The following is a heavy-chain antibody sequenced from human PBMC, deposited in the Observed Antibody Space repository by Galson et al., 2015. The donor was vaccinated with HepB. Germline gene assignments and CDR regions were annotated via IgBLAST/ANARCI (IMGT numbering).Heavy chain of an antibody. V-gene: IGHV7-4-1*02. J-gene: IGHJ4*02. D-gene: IGHD6-19*01. CDR2: INTNTGNP. CDR3: ARNSKRSGWSDSPPADY. Sequence: SVKVSCKASGYTFTSYAMNWVRQAPGQGLEWMGWINTNTGNPTYAQGFTGRFVFSLDTSVSTAYLQISSLKAEDTAVYYCARNSKRSGWSDSPPADYWGQGTLVTVSS. CDR1: GYTFTSYA.